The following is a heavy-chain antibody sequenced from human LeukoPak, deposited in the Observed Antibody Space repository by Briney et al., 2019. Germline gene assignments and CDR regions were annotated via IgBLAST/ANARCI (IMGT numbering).Heavy chain of an antibody. Sequence: SETLSLTCAVYGGSFSGYYWSWIRQPPGKGLEWIGEINHSGSTNYNPSLKSRVTISVDTSKNQFSLKLSSVTAADTAVYYCARGRVYYYGSGSHYFFDYWGQGTLVTVSS. D-gene: IGHD3-10*01. CDR3: ARGRVYYYGSGSHYFFDY. J-gene: IGHJ4*02. V-gene: IGHV4-34*01. CDR1: GGSFSGYY. CDR2: INHSGST.